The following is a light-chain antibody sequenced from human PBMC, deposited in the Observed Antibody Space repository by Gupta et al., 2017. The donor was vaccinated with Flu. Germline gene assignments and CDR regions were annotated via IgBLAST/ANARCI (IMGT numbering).Light chain of an antibody. CDR1: QGIRNS. J-gene: IGKJ4*01. CDR3: QHQNSSPLT. Sequence: DIQMTQSPSSLSSSVGDRFTITCRASQGIRNSLAWYQQKSGKAPKRLIYGATSVKSGVPSRFSGSGSGTEFTLTISSLQPEDFANYYCQHQNSSPLTFGRGTKVDIK. V-gene: IGKV1-17*01. CDR2: GAT.